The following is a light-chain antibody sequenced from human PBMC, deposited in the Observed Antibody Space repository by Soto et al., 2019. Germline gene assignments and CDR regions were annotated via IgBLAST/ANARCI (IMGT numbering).Light chain of an antibody. J-gene: IGKJ1*01. CDR2: DAS. CDR3: QQYDTWWT. Sequence: IVVTQSPATLSVSPGERATLSCTASQNVTSRLAWYQQKPGQTPRLLIYDASTRAAGIPDRFNGGGSGTDFPLTISSLQSEDFARYFWQQYDTWWTFGQGTRVQI. CDR1: QNVTSR. V-gene: IGKV3-15*01.